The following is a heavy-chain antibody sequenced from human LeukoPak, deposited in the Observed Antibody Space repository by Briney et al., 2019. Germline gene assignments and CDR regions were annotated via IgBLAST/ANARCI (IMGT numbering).Heavy chain of an antibody. CDR1: GFTFSNYA. J-gene: IGHJ4*02. V-gene: IGHV3-21*01. CDR2: ISSGGSYI. Sequence: GRSLRLSCAASGFTFSNYAMECVRQPPGKGLEWVSSISSGGSYIYYADSVKGRFTISRDDAKNSLYLQMNSLTAEDTALYYCARLSGGGYGKYYFDFWGQGTLVTVSS. D-gene: IGHD3-22*01. CDR3: ARLSGGGYGKYYFDF.